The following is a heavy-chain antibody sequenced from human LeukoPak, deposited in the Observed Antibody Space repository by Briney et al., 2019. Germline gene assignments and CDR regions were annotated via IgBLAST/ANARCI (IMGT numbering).Heavy chain of an antibody. V-gene: IGHV3-9*01. CDR2: INWNSGSI. J-gene: IGHJ4*02. CDR1: GFTFDDYA. CDR3: AKDSGYYYDSSGLIDY. Sequence: GGSLRLSCAASGFTFDDYAMHWVRQAPGKGLEWVSGINWNSGSIGYADSVKGRFTISRDNAKNSLYLQMNSLRAEDTALYYCAKDSGYYYDSSGLIDYWGQGTLVTVSS. D-gene: IGHD3-22*01.